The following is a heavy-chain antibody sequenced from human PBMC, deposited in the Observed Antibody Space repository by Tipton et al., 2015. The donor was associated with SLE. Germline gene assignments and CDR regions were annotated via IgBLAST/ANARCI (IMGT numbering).Heavy chain of an antibody. CDR2: ISWDGGST. Sequence: GSLRLSCAASGFTFDDYTMHWVRQAPGKGLEWVSLISWDGGSTYYADSVKGRFTISRDNSKNSLYLQMNSLRTEDTALYYCARDRAVAGVAAAFDIWGQGTMVTVSS. D-gene: IGHD6-19*01. CDR3: ARDRAVAGVAAAFDI. CDR1: GFTFDDYT. J-gene: IGHJ3*02. V-gene: IGHV3-43*01.